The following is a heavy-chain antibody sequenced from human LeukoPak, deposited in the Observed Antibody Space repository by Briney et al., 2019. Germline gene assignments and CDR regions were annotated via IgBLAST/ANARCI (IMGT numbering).Heavy chain of an antibody. V-gene: IGHV5-51*01. CDR2: IYPGDSRT. J-gene: IGHJ6*02. Sequence: GESLKISCKGSGYSFTNYWIGWVRQMPGKDLEWMGIIYPGDSRTQYGPSFQGQVTISADKSISTAYLQWSSLKASDTAMYYCARHDPREVVAATRDYYGMDVWGQGTTVTVSS. CDR1: GYSFTNYW. CDR3: ARHDPREVVAATRDYYGMDV. D-gene: IGHD2-15*01.